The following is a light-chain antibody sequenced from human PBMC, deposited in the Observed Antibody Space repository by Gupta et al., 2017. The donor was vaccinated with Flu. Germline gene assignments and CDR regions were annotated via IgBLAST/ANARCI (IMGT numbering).Light chain of an antibody. V-gene: IGKV4-1*01. Sequence: IVLTQSPHSLAVSLCERAPINCKSSQSVLYSSNNKNYLAWYQQKPGQPPKLLIYWASTRESGVPDRFSGSGSGTDFTLTISSLQAEDVAVYYCQQYYSTPQTFGQGTKVEIK. J-gene: IGKJ1*01. CDR1: QSVLYSSNNKNY. CDR3: QQYYSTPQT. CDR2: WAS.